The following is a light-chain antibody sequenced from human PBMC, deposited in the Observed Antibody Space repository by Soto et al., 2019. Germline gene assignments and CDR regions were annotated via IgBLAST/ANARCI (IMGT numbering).Light chain of an antibody. Sequence: EIVMTQSPATLSVSPGERATLSCRASQSVSSNLAWYQQKPVQAPRRLIYGAATRATGIPARFSGSGSGTASPRTISRLQAEDFAVYCCPHYNNWSYTFGQGTKLELK. CDR3: PHYNNWSYT. CDR1: QSVSSN. J-gene: IGKJ2*01. V-gene: IGKV3-15*01. CDR2: GAA.